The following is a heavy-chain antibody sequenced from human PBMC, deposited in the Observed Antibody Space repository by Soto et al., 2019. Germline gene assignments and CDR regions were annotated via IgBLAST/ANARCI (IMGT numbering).Heavy chain of an antibody. CDR3: ARLRVTLPVTKLSSLHN. J-gene: IGHJ4*01. CDR1: GYSFSGYL. CDR2: IYPGDSET. D-gene: IGHD4-17*01. V-gene: IGHV5-51*01. Sequence: PXESLNVYLHSSGYSFSGYLIAWVRQMPGKGLEWVGIIYPGDSETRYSPSLQGQVTISADRSTTTAYLQWGSLKASDSGTYYCARLRVTLPVTKLSSLHNWGRRTLVTVSS.